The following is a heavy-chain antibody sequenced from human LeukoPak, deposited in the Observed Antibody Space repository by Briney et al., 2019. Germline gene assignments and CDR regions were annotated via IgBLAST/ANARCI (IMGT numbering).Heavy chain of an antibody. V-gene: IGHV1-3*01. J-gene: IGHJ6*02. CDR3: ARDVRYCSSTSCYPYYYYGMDV. Sequence: ASVKVSCKASGYTFTSYAMHWVRQAPGQRLEWMGWINAGKGNTKYSQKFQGRVTITRDTSASTAYMELSSLRSEDTAVYYCARDVRYCSSTSCYPYYYYGMDVWGQGTTVTVSS. CDR2: INAGKGNT. CDR1: GYTFTSYA. D-gene: IGHD2-2*01.